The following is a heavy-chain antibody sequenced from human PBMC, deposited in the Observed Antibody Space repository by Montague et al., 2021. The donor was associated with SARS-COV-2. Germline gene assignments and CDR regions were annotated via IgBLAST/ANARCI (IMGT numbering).Heavy chain of an antibody. J-gene: IGHJ4*02. D-gene: IGHD6-13*01. CDR3: VGRYNGNWYYFDY. CDR1: GGSFCSYASY. V-gene: IGHV4-39*01. Sequence: SETLSLTCSVSGGSFCSYASYCSWLRQAPGKELEWIGNHHYAASSYSTPSLRIRVTISADTSKNQFSLKPHSVTAAYAAVYYCVGRYNGNWYYFDYWGQGTLVTVSS. CDR2: HHYAASS.